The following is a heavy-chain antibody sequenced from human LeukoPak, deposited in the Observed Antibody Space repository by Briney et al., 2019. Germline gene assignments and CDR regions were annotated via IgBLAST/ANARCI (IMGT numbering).Heavy chain of an antibody. D-gene: IGHD3-10*01. CDR3: ARDLGWFGELFGWFDP. CDR1: GYTFTSYY. V-gene: IGHV1-46*01. Sequence: GASVKVSCKASGYTFTSYYMHWVRQAPGQGLEWMGIINPSGGSTNYAQKFQGRVTITADESTSTAYMELSSLRSEDTAVYYCARDLGWFGELFGWFDPWGQGTLVTVSS. CDR2: INPSGGST. J-gene: IGHJ5*02.